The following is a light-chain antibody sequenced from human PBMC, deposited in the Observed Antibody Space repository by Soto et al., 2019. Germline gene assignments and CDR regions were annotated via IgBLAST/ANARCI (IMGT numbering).Light chain of an antibody. CDR2: EAS. Sequence: EIVLTQSPATLSLSPGERATLSCRASQTVSSSLAWYQQKPGQAPRLLIYEASNRATGIPARFSGSGSGTEFTPTITSLQSEDIALYYCQQYNIWPPITFGQGTRLEIK. J-gene: IGKJ5*01. CDR3: QQYNIWPPIT. CDR1: QTVSSS. V-gene: IGKV3-11*01.